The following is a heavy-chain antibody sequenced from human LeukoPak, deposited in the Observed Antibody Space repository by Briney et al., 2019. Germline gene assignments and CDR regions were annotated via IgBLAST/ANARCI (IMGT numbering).Heavy chain of an antibody. Sequence: SETLSHTCAVYGGSFSGYYWSWIRQPPGKGLEWIGEINHSGSTNYNPSLKSRVTISVDTSKNQFSLKLSSVTAADTAVYYCARGHYSSGWYSVYWFDPWGQGTLVTVSS. J-gene: IGHJ5*02. CDR3: ARGHYSSGWYSVYWFDP. V-gene: IGHV4-34*01. D-gene: IGHD6-19*01. CDR2: INHSGST. CDR1: GGSFSGYY.